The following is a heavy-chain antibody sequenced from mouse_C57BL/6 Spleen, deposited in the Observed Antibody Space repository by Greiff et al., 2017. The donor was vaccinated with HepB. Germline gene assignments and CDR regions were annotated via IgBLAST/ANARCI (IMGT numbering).Heavy chain of an antibody. D-gene: IGHD2-3*01. CDR1: GFTFSDDG. V-gene: IGHV5-17*01. CDR3: ARPSDGYYESAMDY. CDR2: ISSGSSTI. J-gene: IGHJ4*01. Sequence: EVQLVESGGGLVKPGGSLKLSCAASGFTFSDDGMHWVRQAPEKGLEWVAYISSGSSTIYYADTVKGRFTISRDNANNTLFLQMTSLRSEDTAMYYCARPSDGYYESAMDYWGQGTSVTVSS.